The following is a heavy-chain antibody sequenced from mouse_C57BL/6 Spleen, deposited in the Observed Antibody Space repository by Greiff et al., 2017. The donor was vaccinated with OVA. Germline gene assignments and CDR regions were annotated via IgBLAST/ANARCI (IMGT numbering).Heavy chain of an antibody. CDR3: ARVRSNYDWYFDV. CDR2: ISYDGSN. J-gene: IGHJ1*03. CDR1: GYSITSGYY. D-gene: IGHD2-5*01. Sequence: EVQLQESGPGLVKPSQSLSLTCSVTGYSITSGYYWNWIRQFPGNKLEWMGYISYDGSNNYNPSLKNRISITRDTSKNQFFLKLNSVTTEDTATYYCARVRSNYDWYFDVWGTGTTVTVSS. V-gene: IGHV3-6*01.